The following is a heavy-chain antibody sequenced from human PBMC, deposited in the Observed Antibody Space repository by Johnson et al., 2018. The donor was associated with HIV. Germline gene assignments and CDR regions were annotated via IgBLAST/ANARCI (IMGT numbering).Heavy chain of an antibody. V-gene: IGHV3-11*04. CDR1: GFTFSDYY. Sequence: QVQLVESGGGLVKPGGSLRLSCAASGFTFSDYYMSWIRQAPGKGLEWISYISAFGLTMSYADSVKGRFTISRDNDKNSLYMQMNSLTAEDTAVYYCAREAPHPSDAYDIWGQGTMVSVSS. J-gene: IGHJ3*02. CDR2: ISAFGLTM. CDR3: AREAPHPSDAYDI.